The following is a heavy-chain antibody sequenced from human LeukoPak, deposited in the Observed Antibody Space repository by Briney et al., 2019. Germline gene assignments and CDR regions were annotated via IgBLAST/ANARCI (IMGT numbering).Heavy chain of an antibody. D-gene: IGHD3-22*01. J-gene: IGHJ4*02. CDR1: GYTFTGYY. V-gene: IGHV1-2*02. CDR3: ARMVSYYDSSGYYYLY. Sequence: ASVKVSCKASGYTFTGYYMHWVRQAPGQGLEWMGWINPNSSGTNYAQKFQGRVTMTRDTSISTAYMELSRLRSDDTAVYYCARMVSYYDSSGYYYLYWGQGTLVTVSS. CDR2: INPNSSGT.